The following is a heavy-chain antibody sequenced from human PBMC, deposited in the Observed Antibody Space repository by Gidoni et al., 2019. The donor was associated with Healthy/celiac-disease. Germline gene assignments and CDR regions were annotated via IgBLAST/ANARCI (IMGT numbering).Heavy chain of an antibody. CDR2: ISSSGSTI. CDR3: ARPKAMIVVKRLTNLHQN. Sequence: QVQLVESGGGLVKPGGSLRLSCAASGFTFSDYYMSWIRQAPGKGLEWVSYISSSGSTIYYADSVKGRFTISRDNAKNSLYLQMNSLRAEDTAVYYCARPKAMIVVKRLTNLHQNWGQGTLVTVSS. J-gene: IGHJ4*02. V-gene: IGHV3-11*01. CDR1: GFTFSDYY. D-gene: IGHD3-22*01.